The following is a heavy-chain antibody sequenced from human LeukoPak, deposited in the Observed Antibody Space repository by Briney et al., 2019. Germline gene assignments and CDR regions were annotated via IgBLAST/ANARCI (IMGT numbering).Heavy chain of an antibody. V-gene: IGHV4-30-2*01. CDR3: AGFGVTADY. D-gene: IGHD3-10*01. Sequence: SETLSLTCAVSGGSISSGGYSWSWIRQPPGKGLEWIGYIYHNGSTYYNPSLKSRVTISVDRSKNQFSLKLSSVTAADTAVYYCAGFGVTADYWGQGTLVTVSS. CDR1: GGSISSGGYS. J-gene: IGHJ4*02. CDR2: IYHNGST.